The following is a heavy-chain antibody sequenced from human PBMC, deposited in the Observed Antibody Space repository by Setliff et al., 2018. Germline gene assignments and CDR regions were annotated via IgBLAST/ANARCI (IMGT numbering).Heavy chain of an antibody. Sequence: GESLKISCAASGFTFNNYAMIWVRQAPGKGLEWVSAISGSGGSTYYADSVKGRFTISRDNSKNTLYLQMNSLRAEDTAVYYCAKGLRGVVYYYYGLDVWGQGTTVTVSS. CDR3: AKGLRGVVYYYYGLDV. D-gene: IGHD3-3*01. J-gene: IGHJ6*02. V-gene: IGHV3-23*01. CDR2: ISGSGGST. CDR1: GFTFNNYA.